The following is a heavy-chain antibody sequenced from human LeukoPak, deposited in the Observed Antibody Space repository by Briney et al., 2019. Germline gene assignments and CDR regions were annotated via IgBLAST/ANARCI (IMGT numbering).Heavy chain of an antibody. V-gene: IGHV3-7*01. D-gene: IGHD2-2*01. CDR2: IKEDGSEK. CDR3: ARVHCSSTSCYGLFDY. CDR1: GFTFSNYW. J-gene: IGHJ4*02. Sequence: GGSLRLSCAASGFTFSNYWMSWVRQAPGKGLEWVANIKEDGSEKYYVDSVKGRFTISRDNAKKSLYLQMNSLRAEDTAVYYCARVHCSSTSCYGLFDYWGQGTLVTVSS.